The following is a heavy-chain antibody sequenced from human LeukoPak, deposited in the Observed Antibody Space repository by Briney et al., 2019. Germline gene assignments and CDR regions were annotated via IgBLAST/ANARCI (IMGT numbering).Heavy chain of an antibody. J-gene: IGHJ4*02. V-gene: IGHV3-74*01. D-gene: IGHD1-26*01. CDR3: ARESSVVGRNIDY. CDR2: INSDGSST. Sequence: GGSLRLSCAASGFTFSSYWMHWVRQAPGKGLVWVSRINSDGSSTSYADSVKGRFTISRDNAKNTLYLQMNSLRAEDTAVYYCARESSVVGRNIDYWGQGTLVTVSS. CDR1: GFTFSSYW.